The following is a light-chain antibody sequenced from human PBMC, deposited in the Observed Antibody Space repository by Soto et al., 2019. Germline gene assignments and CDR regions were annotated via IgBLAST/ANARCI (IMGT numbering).Light chain of an antibody. V-gene: IGKV1-5*03. J-gene: IGKJ5*01. CDR2: KAS. CDR1: QSINSW. Sequence: DIQMTQSPSTLSASVGDSVTITCRASQSINSWLAWYQQKPGKAPNLLISKASTLNSGVPSRFSGSGSGAEFTLTINSLQPDDSATYFCQQYAIPPMSFGQGTRLEIK. CDR3: QQYAIPPMS.